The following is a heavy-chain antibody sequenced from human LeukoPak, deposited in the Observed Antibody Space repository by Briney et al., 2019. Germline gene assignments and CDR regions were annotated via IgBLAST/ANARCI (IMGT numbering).Heavy chain of an antibody. Sequence: SETLSLTCGVSGDSISNGDYSWSWIRQPPGKGLEWIGRIYTSGSTNYNPSLKSRVTMSVDTSKNQFSLKLSSVTAADTAVYYCAREMAYYYYYMDVWGKGTTVTISS. D-gene: IGHD5-24*01. V-gene: IGHV4-61*02. J-gene: IGHJ6*03. CDR3: AREMAYYYYYMDV. CDR2: IYTSGST. CDR1: GDSISNGDYS.